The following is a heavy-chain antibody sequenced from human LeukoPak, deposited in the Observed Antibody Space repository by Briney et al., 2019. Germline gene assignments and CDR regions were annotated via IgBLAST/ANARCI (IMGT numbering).Heavy chain of an antibody. V-gene: IGHV4-59*01. CDR1: GGSISSYY. Sequence: SETLPLTCTVSGGSISSYYWSWIRQPPGKGLEWIGYIYYSGSTNYNPSLKSRVTISVDTSKNQFSLKLSSVTAADTAVYYCARVKASLIGGAFDIWGQGTMVTVSS. CDR2: IYYSGST. CDR3: ARVKASLIGGAFDI. D-gene: IGHD3-22*01. J-gene: IGHJ3*02.